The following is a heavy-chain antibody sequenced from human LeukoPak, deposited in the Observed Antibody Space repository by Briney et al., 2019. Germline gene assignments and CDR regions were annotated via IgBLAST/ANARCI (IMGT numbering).Heavy chain of an antibody. V-gene: IGHV4-59*01. J-gene: IGHJ4*02. CDR2: INYSGST. CDR1: GLSISSYY. CDR3: ARVAGSGNSGWNYFDY. D-gene: IGHD6-19*01. Sequence: PSETLSLTCTAAGLSISSYYWSWIRQPPGKEQEWLGDINYSGSTSDNPPLKTRLTISVGTSKNQFSLKLSSGTAADTAVYYCARVAGSGNSGWNYFDYWGQGTLVTVSS.